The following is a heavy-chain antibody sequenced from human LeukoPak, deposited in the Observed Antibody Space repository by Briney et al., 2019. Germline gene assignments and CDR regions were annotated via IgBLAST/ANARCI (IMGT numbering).Heavy chain of an antibody. J-gene: IGHJ4*02. CDR3: ARIAADGNDY. V-gene: IGHV3-30*04. D-gene: IGHD2-15*01. CDR1: GFTFSSYA. CDR2: ISYDGSNK. Sequence: AGSLRLSCAASGFTFSSYAMHWVRQAPGKGLEWVAVISYDGSNKYYADSVKGRFTISRDNSKNTLYLQMNSLRAEDTAVYYCARIAADGNDYWGQGTLVTVSS.